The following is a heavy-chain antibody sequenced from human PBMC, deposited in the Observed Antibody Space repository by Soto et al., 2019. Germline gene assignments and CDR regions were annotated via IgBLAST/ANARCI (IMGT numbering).Heavy chain of an antibody. CDR2: INPNSGGT. D-gene: IGHD2-2*01. Sequence: GASEKVSCKASGYTFTGYYMHWVRQAPGQGLEWMGWINPNSGGTNYAQKFQGRVTMTRDTSISTAYMELSRLRSDDTAVYYCASTSPSSTSPLQAYYYGMDVWGQGTTVTVSS. V-gene: IGHV1-2*02. CDR3: ASTSPSSTSPLQAYYYGMDV. CDR1: GYTFTGYY. J-gene: IGHJ6*02.